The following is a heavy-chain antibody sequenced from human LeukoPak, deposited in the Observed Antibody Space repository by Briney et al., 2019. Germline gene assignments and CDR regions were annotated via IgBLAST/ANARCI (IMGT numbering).Heavy chain of an antibody. J-gene: IGHJ4*02. CDR3: ARDQYDTWSRRGNFDS. CDR1: GFTFGKYW. V-gene: IGHV3-7*03. CDR2: IKLNGSEK. D-gene: IGHD3-3*01. Sequence: GGSLRLSCVASGFTFGKYWMSWVRQAPGKGLEWVANIKLNGSEKNYVDSVKGRFTISRDNTKNSLYLQMNSLRVEDTAVFYCARDQYDTWSRRGNFDSWGQGTLVIVSS.